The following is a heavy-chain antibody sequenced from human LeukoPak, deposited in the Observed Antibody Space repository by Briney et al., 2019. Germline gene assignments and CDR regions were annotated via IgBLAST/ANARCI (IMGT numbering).Heavy chain of an antibody. D-gene: IGHD4-11*01. Sequence: PSETLSLTCTVSGYSISSGYYWGWIRQPPGKGLEWIGRIYHSGSTYYNPSLKSRVTISVDTSKTQSSLKLSSVTAADTAVHYCARNPRGYSNYVFAYWGQGTLVTV. CDR1: GYSISSGYY. CDR2: IYHSGST. CDR3: ARNPRGYSNYVFAY. V-gene: IGHV4-38-2*02. J-gene: IGHJ4*02.